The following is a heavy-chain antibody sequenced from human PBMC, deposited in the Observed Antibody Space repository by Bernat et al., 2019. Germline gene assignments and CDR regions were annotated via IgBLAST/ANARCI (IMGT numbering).Heavy chain of an antibody. CDR1: GGSFSGYY. Sequence: QVQLQQWGAGLLKPSETLSLTCAVYGGSFSGYYWSWIRQPPGKGLEWIGEINHSGSTNYNPSLKSRVTISVDTSKNQFSLKLSSVTAADTAVYYWAREEIVGATNSNWFDPWGQGTLVTVSS. D-gene: IGHD1-26*01. CDR3: AREEIVGATNSNWFDP. CDR2: INHSGST. J-gene: IGHJ5*02. V-gene: IGHV4-34*01.